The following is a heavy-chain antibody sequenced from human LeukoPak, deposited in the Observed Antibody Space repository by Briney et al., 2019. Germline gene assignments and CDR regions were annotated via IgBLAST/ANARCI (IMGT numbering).Heavy chain of an antibody. D-gene: IGHD6-13*01. V-gene: IGHV7-4-1*02. CDR2: INTNTGNP. J-gene: IGHJ4*02. CDR1: GYTFTGYY. Sequence: ASVKVSCKASGYTFTGYYMHWVRQAPGQGLEWMGWINTNTGNPTYAQGFTGRFVFSLDTSVSTAYLQISSLKAEDTAVYYCARDRSHPYSSSWYPYWGQGTLVTVSS. CDR3: ARDRSHPYSSSWYPY.